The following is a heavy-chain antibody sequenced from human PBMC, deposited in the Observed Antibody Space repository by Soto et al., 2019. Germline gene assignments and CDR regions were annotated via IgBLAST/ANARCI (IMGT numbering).Heavy chain of an antibody. J-gene: IGHJ6*03. V-gene: IGHV3-48*01. CDR1: GFTFSSYS. CDR3: ASRGVYYSYYMDV. Sequence: PGGSLRLSCATSGFTFSSYSMNWVRQAPGKGLEWVSYISSSSSSMYYADSVKGRFTISRDNAKNSLYLQMNSLRAEDTAVYYCASRGVYYSYYMDVWGKGTTVTVSS. D-gene: IGHD2-8*01. CDR2: ISSSSSSM.